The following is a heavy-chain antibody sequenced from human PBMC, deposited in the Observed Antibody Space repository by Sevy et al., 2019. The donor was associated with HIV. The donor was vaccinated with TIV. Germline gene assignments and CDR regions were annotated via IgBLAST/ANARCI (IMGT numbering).Heavy chain of an antibody. V-gene: IGHV1-2*04. CDR1: GYTFTGYY. J-gene: IGHJ6*02. Sequence: ASVKVSCKASGYTFTGYYMHWVRQAPGQGLEWMGWINPNSGGTNYAQKFQGWVTMTRDTSISTAYMELSRLGSDDTAVYYCARGGAFNSGWRPFDYYYYGMDVWGQGTTVTVSS. CDR3: ARGGAFNSGWRPFDYYYYGMDV. CDR2: INPNSGGT. D-gene: IGHD6-19*01.